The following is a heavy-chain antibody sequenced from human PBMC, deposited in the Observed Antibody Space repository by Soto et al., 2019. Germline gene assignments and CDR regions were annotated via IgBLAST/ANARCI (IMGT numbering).Heavy chain of an antibody. CDR1: GYSFTSYW. D-gene: IGHD1-26*01. J-gene: IGHJ6*02. CDR3: ASSVGATQRFYYYYGMDV. CDR2: IDPTDSYT. Sequence: GESLTISCRGSGYSFTSYWLSWVRQMPGKGLEWMGRIDPTDSYTNYSPSFQGHVTISADKSISTAYLQWSSLKASDTAMYYCASSVGATQRFYYYYGMDVWGQGTTVTVSS. V-gene: IGHV5-10-1*01.